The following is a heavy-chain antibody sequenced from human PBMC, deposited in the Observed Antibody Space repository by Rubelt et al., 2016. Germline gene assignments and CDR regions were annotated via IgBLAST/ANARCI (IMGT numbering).Heavy chain of an antibody. Sequence: VQLVESGGGLVKPGGSLRLSCAASGFTFSSYSMNWVRQAPGKGLEWVAFIRYDGSNKYYAESVKGRFTISRDNSKNMLYLQMNSLRAEDTAVYYCAKSRDDYGDYYFDYWGQGTLVTVSS. CDR1: GFTFSSYS. J-gene: IGHJ4*02. D-gene: IGHD4-17*01. CDR2: IRYDGSNK. CDR3: AKSRDDYGDYYFDY. V-gene: IGHV3-30*02.